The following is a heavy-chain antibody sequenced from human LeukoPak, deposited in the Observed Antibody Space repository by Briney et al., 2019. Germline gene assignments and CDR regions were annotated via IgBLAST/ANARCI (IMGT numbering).Heavy chain of an antibody. CDR1: GFTFSDFP. J-gene: IGHJ3*02. CDR3: ARRYSSGWRAFDI. V-gene: IGHV3-23*01. CDR2: IFPSSVEI. D-gene: IGHD6-19*01. Sequence: GGSLRLSCAASGFTFSDFPMIWVRQAPGKGLEWVSTIFPSSVEIHYADSVKGRFTISRDNSRSTLSLQMDSLRAEDTAVYHCARRYSSGWRAFDIWGQGTMVTVSS.